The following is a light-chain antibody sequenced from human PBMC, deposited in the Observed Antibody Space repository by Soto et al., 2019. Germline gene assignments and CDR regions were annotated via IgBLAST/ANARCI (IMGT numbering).Light chain of an antibody. CDR1: QSVSSSY. CDR2: GAS. J-gene: IGKJ1*01. V-gene: IGKV3-20*01. Sequence: EIVLTQSPGTLSLSPGERATLSCRASQSVSSSYLAWYQQKPGQAPRLLIYGASSRATGIPDRFSGSGSGTDFTLTISRLEPEDFAVYYCQQYGRSPWTFGQGTKVDI. CDR3: QQYGRSPWT.